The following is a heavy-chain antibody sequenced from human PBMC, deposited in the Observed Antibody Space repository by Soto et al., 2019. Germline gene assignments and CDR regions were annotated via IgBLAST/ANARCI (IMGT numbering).Heavy chain of an antibody. CDR3: ARDGYSYGLDV. CDR1: RFTFRSYE. CDR2: ISSSGSTI. D-gene: IGHD5-18*01. V-gene: IGHV3-48*03. J-gene: IGHJ6*02. Sequence: LRLVCAASRFTFRSYEMNWVRKAPGKGLEWVSYISSSGSTIYYADSVKGRFTISRDNAKNSLYLQMNSLRAEDTAVYYCARDGYSYGLDVWGQGTSVTVSS.